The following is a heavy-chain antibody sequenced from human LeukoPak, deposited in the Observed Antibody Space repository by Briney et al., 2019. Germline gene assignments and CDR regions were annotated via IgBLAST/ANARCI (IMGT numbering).Heavy chain of an antibody. CDR1: GYSFTRHC. J-gene: IGHJ4*02. V-gene: IGHV1-46*01. CDR2: INPSGGST. CDR3: ARVANQAFDY. D-gene: IGHD2-15*01. Sequence: GASVKVSCKSSGYSFTRHCIHWVRQAPGQGLEWMGIINPSGGSTSYTQKFQGRVTMTRDTSTSTVYMELSSLRSDDTAVYYCARVANQAFDYWGQGTLVTVSS.